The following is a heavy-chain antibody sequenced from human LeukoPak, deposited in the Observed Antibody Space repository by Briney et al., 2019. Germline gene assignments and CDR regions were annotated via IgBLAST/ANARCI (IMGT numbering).Heavy chain of an antibody. CDR2: ISSSSSYI. J-gene: IGHJ6*02. CDR3: ARGGSGSYEDYYYYGMDV. CDR1: GFTFSSYS. D-gene: IGHD3-10*01. Sequence: GGSLRLSCAASGFTFSSYSMNWVRQAPGKGLEWVSSISSSSSYIYYADSVKGRFTISRDNAKNSLYLQMNSLRAEDTAVYYCARGGSGSYEDYYYYGMDVWGQGTTVTVSS. V-gene: IGHV3-21*01.